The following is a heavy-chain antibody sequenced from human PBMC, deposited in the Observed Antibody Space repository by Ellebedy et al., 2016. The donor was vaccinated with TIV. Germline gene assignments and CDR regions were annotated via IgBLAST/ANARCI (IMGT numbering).Heavy chain of an antibody. V-gene: IGHV3-11*01. J-gene: IGHJ4*02. CDR3: ARGRGGAYSIPFDY. CDR2: ISSSGASV. D-gene: IGHD2-21*01. Sequence: GGSLRLXXAASGFTFSDYYMSWIRQAPGKGLEWVSYISSSGASVYYADSVKGRFTISRDNANNSLFLQMNSLRAEDTAVYYCARGRGGAYSIPFDYWGQGTLVTVSS. CDR1: GFTFSDYY.